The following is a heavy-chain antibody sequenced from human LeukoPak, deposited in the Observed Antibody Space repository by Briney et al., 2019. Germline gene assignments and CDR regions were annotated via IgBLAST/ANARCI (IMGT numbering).Heavy chain of an antibody. CDR3: ARARYYYDSSGYF. CDR1: GFTFSSYG. V-gene: IGHV3-33*01. D-gene: IGHD3-22*01. Sequence: PGRSLRLSCAASGFTFSSYGMHWVRQAPGKGLEWVAVIWYDGSNKYYADSVKGRFTISRDNSKNTLYLQMNSLRAEDTAVYYCARARYYYDSSGYFWGQGTLVTVSS. J-gene: IGHJ4*02. CDR2: IWYDGSNK.